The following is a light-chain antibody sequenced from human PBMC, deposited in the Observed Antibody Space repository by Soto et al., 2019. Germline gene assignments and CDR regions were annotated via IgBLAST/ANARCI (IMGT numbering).Light chain of an antibody. CDR1: QSLLFTSNNKNY. J-gene: IGKJ1*01. Sequence: DIVMTQSPDSLALSLGERATINCKSSQSLLFTSNNKNYLAWYQQKPGQPPKLLIYWASTRESGVPDRFSGSGSGTAFTLTISSLQAEDVAVYYCHQYYSTLRWTFGHGTKVEIK. CDR3: HQYYSTLRWT. CDR2: WAS. V-gene: IGKV4-1*01.